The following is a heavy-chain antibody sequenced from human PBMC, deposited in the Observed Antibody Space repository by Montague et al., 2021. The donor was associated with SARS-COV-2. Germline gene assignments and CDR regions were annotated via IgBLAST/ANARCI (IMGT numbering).Heavy chain of an antibody. CDR1: GDSITTTTYY. Sequence: SETLSLTCTGSGDSITTTTYYWVWIRQPPGKGLEGIGSINYSGSTFYNPSLKSRLSMSMDTSTNQFSLRLTSMTAADTAIYYCVRRGGTYYYGSGSFDPWGQGTLVAVSS. CDR3: VRRGGTYYYGSGSFDP. CDR2: INYSGST. J-gene: IGHJ5*02. D-gene: IGHD3-10*01. V-gene: IGHV4-39*01.